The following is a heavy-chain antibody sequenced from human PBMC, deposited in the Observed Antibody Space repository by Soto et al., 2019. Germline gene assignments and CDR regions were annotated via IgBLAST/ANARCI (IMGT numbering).Heavy chain of an antibody. D-gene: IGHD3-3*01. Sequence: SETLSLTCTVSGGSISSYYWSWIRQPPGKGLEWIGYIYYSGSTNYNPSLKSRVTISVDTSKNQFSLKLSSVTAADTAVYYCARDRVPPPSITIFGVVPKPDAFDIWGQGTMVTVSS. CDR1: GGSISSYY. J-gene: IGHJ3*02. CDR2: IYYSGST. V-gene: IGHV4-59*01. CDR3: ARDRVPPPSITIFGVVPKPDAFDI.